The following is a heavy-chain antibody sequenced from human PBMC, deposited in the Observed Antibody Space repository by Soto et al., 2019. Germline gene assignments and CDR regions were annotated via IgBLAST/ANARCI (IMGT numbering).Heavy chain of an antibody. CDR2: IIPIFGTA. D-gene: IGHD6-19*01. Sequence: SVKVSCKASGGTFSSYAISWVRQAHGQGLEWMGGIIPIFGTANYAQKFQGRVTITADESTSTAYMELSSLRSEDTAVYYCARGVAVAGTDYYGMDVWGQGTTVTVSS. V-gene: IGHV1-69*13. J-gene: IGHJ6*02. CDR1: GGTFSSYA. CDR3: ARGVAVAGTDYYGMDV.